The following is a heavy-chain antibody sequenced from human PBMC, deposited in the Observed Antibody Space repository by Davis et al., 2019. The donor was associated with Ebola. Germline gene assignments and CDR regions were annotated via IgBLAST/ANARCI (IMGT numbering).Heavy chain of an antibody. V-gene: IGHV4-61*01. CDR3: ARVPGIAALRWFDP. J-gene: IGHJ5*02. Sequence: SETLSLTCTVSGGSVSSGSYYWSWIRQPPGKGLEWIGYIYYSGSTNYNPSLKSRVTISVDTSKNQFSLKLSSVTAADTAVYYCARVPGIAALRWFDPWGQGTLVTVSS. CDR1: GGSVSSGSYY. CDR2: IYYSGST. D-gene: IGHD6-13*01.